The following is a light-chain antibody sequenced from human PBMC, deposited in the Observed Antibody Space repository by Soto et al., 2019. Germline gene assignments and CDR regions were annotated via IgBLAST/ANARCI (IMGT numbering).Light chain of an antibody. CDR2: EVT. V-gene: IGLV2-8*01. Sequence: QSALTQPPSASGSPGQSVTISCTGTSSDVGGYNYVSWYQQHPGKAPKLMIYEVTKRPSGVPDRFSGSKSGHTASLAISGLRSEDEADYYCSTWDASLSGRVFGGGTKLTVL. J-gene: IGLJ3*02. CDR3: STWDASLSGRV. CDR1: SSDVGGYNY.